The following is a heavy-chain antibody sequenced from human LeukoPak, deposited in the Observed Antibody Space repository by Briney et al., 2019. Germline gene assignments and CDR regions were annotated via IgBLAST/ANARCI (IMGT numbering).Heavy chain of an antibody. J-gene: IGHJ4*02. CDR3: ARVARYCSGGSCYYDY. D-gene: IGHD2-15*01. V-gene: IGHV1-2*04. CDR2: INPNSGGT. CDR1: GYTFTGYY. Sequence: ASVKVSCKASGYTFTGYYMHWVRQAPGQGLEWMGWINPNSGGTSYAQKFQGWVTMTRDTSISTAYMELSRLRSDDTAVYYCARVARYCSGGSCYYDYWGQGTLVTVSS.